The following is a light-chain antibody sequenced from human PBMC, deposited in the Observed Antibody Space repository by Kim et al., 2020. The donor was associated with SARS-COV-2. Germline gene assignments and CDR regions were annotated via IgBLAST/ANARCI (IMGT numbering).Light chain of an antibody. CDR2: EVT. Sequence: GQSVTLSCTGTRSDVGCYNYVSWYQQHPGKAPKLMIYEVTKRPSGVPDRFSGSKSGNTVSLTVSGLQAEDEADYYCSSYAGSNNLVFGGGTKLTVL. V-gene: IGLV2-8*01. CDR3: SSYAGSNNLV. J-gene: IGLJ2*01. CDR1: RSDVGCYNY.